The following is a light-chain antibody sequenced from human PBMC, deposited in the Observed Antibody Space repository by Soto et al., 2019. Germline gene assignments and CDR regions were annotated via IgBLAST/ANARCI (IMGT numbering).Light chain of an antibody. V-gene: IGKV3-15*01. CDR1: QSVGSS. CDR2: GAS. J-gene: IGKJ5*01. CDR3: QQYNSWPPIT. Sequence: EIVLTQSPATLSVSPGERATLSCRASQSVGSSLAWYQQTAGQAPRLLIYGASARATDIPARFSGSGSGKDFTLTIRRLQYEDFDVYYCQQYNSWPPITFGQGTRLDIK.